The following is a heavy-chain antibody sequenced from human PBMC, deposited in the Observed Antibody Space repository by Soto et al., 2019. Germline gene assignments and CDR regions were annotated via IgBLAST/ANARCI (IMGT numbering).Heavy chain of an antibody. D-gene: IGHD2-2*01. CDR1: GYTFTSYG. CDR2: ISAYNGNT. J-gene: IGHJ6*02. CDR3: ARDIVVVPAAKKSYYYYYGMDV. V-gene: IGHV1-18*01. Sequence: ASVKVSCKASGYTFTSYGISWVRQAPGQGLEWMGWISAYNGNTNYAQKLQGRVTMTTDTSTSTAYMELRSLRSDDTAVYYCARDIVVVPAAKKSYYYYYGMDVWGQGTTVTVS.